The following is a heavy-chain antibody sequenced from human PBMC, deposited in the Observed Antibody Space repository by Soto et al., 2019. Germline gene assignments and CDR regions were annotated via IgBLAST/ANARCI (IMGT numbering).Heavy chain of an antibody. CDR2: IYYSGSS. J-gene: IGHJ4*02. CDR1: VASFSGGDIY. CDR3: AREDYFGSGKPIDY. V-gene: IGHV4-30-4*01. Sequence: QVQLQESGPGLVKPSQPLSLTGTVPVASFSGGDIYWGWFPQPPGEGLGWIGYIYYSGSSYYNPSLESRVTISVDTSKNQFSLKLRSVTAADTAVYYCAREDYFGSGKPIDYWGQGTLVTVSS. D-gene: IGHD3-10*01.